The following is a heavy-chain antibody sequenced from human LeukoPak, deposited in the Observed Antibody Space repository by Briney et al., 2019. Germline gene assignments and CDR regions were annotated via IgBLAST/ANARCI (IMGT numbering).Heavy chain of an antibody. Sequence: AGGSLRLSCAASGFTFSSYSMNWVRQAPGKGLEWVSSISSSSSYIYYADSVKGRFTISRDNAKNSLYLQMNSLRAEDTAVYYCARMARVGRRSFDYWGQGTLVTVSS. CDR3: ARMARVGRRSFDY. CDR1: GFTFSSYS. J-gene: IGHJ4*02. D-gene: IGHD1-26*01. V-gene: IGHV3-21*01. CDR2: ISSSSSYI.